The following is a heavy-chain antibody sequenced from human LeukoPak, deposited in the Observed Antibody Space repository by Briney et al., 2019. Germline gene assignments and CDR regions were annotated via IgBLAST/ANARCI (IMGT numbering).Heavy chain of an antibody. D-gene: IGHD5-18*01. V-gene: IGHV4-4*07. J-gene: IGHJ5*02. CDR3: ARGPGGYSFWFDP. CDR1: GGSISNYY. Sequence: SETLSLTCTVSGGSISNYYWNCIRQPAGKGLEWIGRIYTSGSTNYNPSLKSRVTMSVDTSKNQFSLKLTSVTAADTAAYYCARGPGGYSFWFDPWGQGTLVTVSS. CDR2: IYTSGST.